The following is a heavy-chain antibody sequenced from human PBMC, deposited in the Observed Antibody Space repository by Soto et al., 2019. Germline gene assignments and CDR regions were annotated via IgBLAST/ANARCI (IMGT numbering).Heavy chain of an antibody. CDR1: GFSLANYP. D-gene: IGHD6-19*01. J-gene: IGHJ4*02. Sequence: VQLVESGGGLVQPGGSLRLSCVASGFSLANYPMNWVRQTPGKGLEWISYSSPRGDTIYYADSVEGRFTISRDNARNSLSLHMSILRDEDSALYYCAKGPHTNVGWPYYFESWGQGVPVTVSS. CDR2: SSPRGDTI. CDR3: AKGPHTNVGWPYYFES. V-gene: IGHV3-48*02.